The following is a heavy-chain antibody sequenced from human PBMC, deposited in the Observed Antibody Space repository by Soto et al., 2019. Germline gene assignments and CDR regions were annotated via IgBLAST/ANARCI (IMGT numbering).Heavy chain of an antibody. V-gene: IGHV4-59*08. CDR1: GGSIRSYY. CDR2: VYNSGTT. J-gene: IGHJ4*02. D-gene: IGHD3-22*01. CDR3: ARLGGYYQAFDS. Sequence: PSETLSLTCTVFGGSIRSYYWSWVRRPPGKGLEWIGYVYNSGTTKYSPSLKSRVTISADSSKNQFSLKLDSVTAADTAVYYCARLGGYYQAFDSWGQGTLVTVSS.